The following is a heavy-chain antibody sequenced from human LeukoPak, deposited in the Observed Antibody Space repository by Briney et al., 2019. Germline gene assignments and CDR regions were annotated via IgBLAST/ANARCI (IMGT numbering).Heavy chain of an antibody. Sequence: SETLSLTCTVSGGSISSSSYYWGWIRQPPGKGLEWIGSIYYSGSTYYNPSLKSRVTISVDTSKNRFSLKLSSVTAADTAVYYCARVSYYDFWSGYYYFDYWGQGTLVTVSS. CDR2: IYYSGST. D-gene: IGHD3-3*01. CDR3: ARVSYYDFWSGYYYFDY. CDR1: GGSISSSSYY. V-gene: IGHV4-39*07. J-gene: IGHJ4*02.